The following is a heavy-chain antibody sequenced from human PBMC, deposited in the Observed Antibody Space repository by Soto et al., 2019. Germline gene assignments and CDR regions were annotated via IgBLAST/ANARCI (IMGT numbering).Heavy chain of an antibody. D-gene: IGHD4-4*01. V-gene: IGHV1-18*01. J-gene: IGHJ6*02. Sequence: GASVKVSCKASGYTFTSYGISWVRQAPGQGLEWMGWISAYNGNTNYAQKLQGRVTMTTDTSTSTAYMELRSLRSDDTAVYYCARSHGLHTPYYYYYGMDVWGQGTTVTV. CDR1: GYTFTSYG. CDR3: ARSHGLHTPYYYYYGMDV. CDR2: ISAYNGNT.